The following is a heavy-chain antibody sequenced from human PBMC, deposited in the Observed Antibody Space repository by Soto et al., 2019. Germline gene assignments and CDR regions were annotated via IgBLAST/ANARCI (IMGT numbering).Heavy chain of an antibody. CDR1: GYTFTSYG. J-gene: IGHJ4*02. D-gene: IGHD3-22*01. Sequence: QVQLVQSGAEVKKPGASVKVSCKASGYTFTSYGISWVRQAPGQGLEWMGWISTYTGNTNYAQKLQGRVTMTTDTSTSTAYMELRSLRSDDTAVYYCARDHIPDSSGPPSTHWGQGTLVTVSS. CDR3: ARDHIPDSSGPPSTH. V-gene: IGHV1-18*01. CDR2: ISTYTGNT.